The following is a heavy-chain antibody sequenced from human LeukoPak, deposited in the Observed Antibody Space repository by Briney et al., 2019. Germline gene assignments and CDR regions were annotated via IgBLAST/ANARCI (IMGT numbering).Heavy chain of an antibody. J-gene: IGHJ6*02. CDR1: GASITSYY. D-gene: IGHD3-10*01. Sequence: PSETLSLTCTVSGASITSYYWSWIRQPPGKALEWIGYIYYSGSTNYNPSLKSRVTISVDTSKNQFSLKLRSVTAADTAVYYCARSRLLWFGESIRRDYYYGMDVWGQGTTVTVSS. CDR3: ARSRLLWFGESIRRDYYYGMDV. V-gene: IGHV4-59*01. CDR2: IYYSGST.